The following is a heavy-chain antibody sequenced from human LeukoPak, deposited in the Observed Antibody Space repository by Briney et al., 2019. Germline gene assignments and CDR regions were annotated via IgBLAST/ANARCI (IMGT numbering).Heavy chain of an antibody. J-gene: IGHJ4*02. CDR2: VYHNGDI. D-gene: IGHD5-24*01. V-gene: IGHV4-4*02. CDR1: GGSISSSNW. Sequence: SETLSLTCAVSGGSISSSNWWSWVRQPPGKGLEWIAEVYHNGDIKYNPSLKSRLTISVDKSNNQFSLKLSSVTAADTAVYYCARGGPRRDGYNLDYWGQGTLVTVSS. CDR3: ARGGPRRDGYNLDY.